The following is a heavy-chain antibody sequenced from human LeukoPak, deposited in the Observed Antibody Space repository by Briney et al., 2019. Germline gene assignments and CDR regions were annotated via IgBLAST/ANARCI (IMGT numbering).Heavy chain of an antibody. CDR2: ISDRGDIT. CDR1: GFAFSSYA. V-gene: IGHV3-23*01. D-gene: IGHD3-22*01. J-gene: IGHJ4*02. Sequence: GGSLRLSCAASGFAFSSYAINWVRQAPGKGLQWVSVISDRGDITHYADSVKGRFTISRDNSRNTVYLQMDSLTAEDTAIYYCIKGISGYPYHFDYWGQGTLVTVSS. CDR3: IKGISGYPYHFDY.